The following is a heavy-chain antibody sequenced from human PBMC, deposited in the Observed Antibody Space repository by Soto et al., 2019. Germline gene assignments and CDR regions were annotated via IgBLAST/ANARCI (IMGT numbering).Heavy chain of an antibody. D-gene: IGHD1-1*01. CDR1: GFIFTNYS. V-gene: IGHV3-11*01. Sequence: GGSLRLSCSASGFIFTNYSMTWIRQAPGKGLEWVSYISNGDETTQYADSVKGRFSVSRDNAKKVLFLEMNSLRVDDTAVYYCARDPTRRDEYNFDSWGRGALVTVSS. J-gene: IGHJ4*02. CDR2: ISNGDETT. CDR3: ARDPTRRDEYNFDS.